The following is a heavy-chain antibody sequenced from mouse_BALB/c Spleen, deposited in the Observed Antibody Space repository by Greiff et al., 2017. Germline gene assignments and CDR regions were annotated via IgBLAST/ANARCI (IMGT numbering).Heavy chain of an antibody. Sequence: EVKLMESGGGLVKPGGSLKLSCAASGFTFSDYYMYWVRQTPEKRLEWVATISDGGSYTYYPDSVKGRFTISRDNAKNNLYLQMSSLKSEDTAMYYCARDRGYGHGDYAMDYWGQGTSVTVSS. D-gene: IGHD1-2*01. J-gene: IGHJ4*01. CDR2: ISDGGSYT. V-gene: IGHV5-4*02. CDR3: ARDRGYGHGDYAMDY. CDR1: GFTFSDYY.